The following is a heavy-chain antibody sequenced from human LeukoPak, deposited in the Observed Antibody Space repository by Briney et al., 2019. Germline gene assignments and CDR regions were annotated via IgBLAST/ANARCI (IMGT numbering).Heavy chain of an antibody. D-gene: IGHD5-18*01. CDR2: INSDGGIT. CDR3: ARDAVDTADAV. Sequence: GGSLRLSCAASGFTFTTYWMHWVRQAPGKGLVWVSHINSDGGITSYADSVKGRFTISRDNAKNTLYLQMNSLRAEDTAVYYCARDAVDTADAVWGQGTTVTVSS. V-gene: IGHV3-74*01. J-gene: IGHJ6*02. CDR1: GFTFTTYW.